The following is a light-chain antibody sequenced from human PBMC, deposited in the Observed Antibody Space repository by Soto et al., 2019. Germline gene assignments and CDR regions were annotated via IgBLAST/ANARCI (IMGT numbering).Light chain of an antibody. V-gene: IGLV2-23*02. CDR3: CSYAGSYTWV. CDR2: EVT. CDR1: SSDVGSRNL. J-gene: IGLJ3*02. Sequence: QSALTQPASVSGSPGQSITISCTGTSSDVGSRNLVSWYQQHPDKAPKLIIYEVTKWPSGVSNRFSGSKSGNTASLTIFGLQAEDEADYYCCSYAGSYTWVFGGGTQLTVL.